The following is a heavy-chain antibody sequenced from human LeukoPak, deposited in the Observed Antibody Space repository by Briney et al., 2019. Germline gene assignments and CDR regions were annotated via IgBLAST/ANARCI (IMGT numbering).Heavy chain of an antibody. CDR1: GGSISPYY. D-gene: IGHD1/OR15-1a*01. Sequence: SETLSLTCTVSGGSISPYYWSWIRQPPGKGLEGIGYFYYTGSTDYNPSLKSRVTISGDTSKNQFSLKLSSVTAADTAVYYCARDRHWTNDWVFDYWGQGTLVTVSS. J-gene: IGHJ4*02. CDR2: FYYTGST. V-gene: IGHV4-59*01. CDR3: ARDRHWTNDWVFDY.